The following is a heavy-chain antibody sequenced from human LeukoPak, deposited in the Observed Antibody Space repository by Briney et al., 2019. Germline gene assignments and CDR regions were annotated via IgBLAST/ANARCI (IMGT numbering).Heavy chain of an antibody. CDR1: GFTFSSYD. CDR2: IYSAGDI. Sequence: GGSLRLSCAASGFTFSSYDMHWVRQPTGKGLEWVSAIYSAGDIYYLDSVKGRFTISRENAKNSLFLQMNSLRAEDTAVYYCTRDLGTTNFLAFDIWGQGTMVTVSS. V-gene: IGHV3-13*01. CDR3: TRDLGTTNFLAFDI. J-gene: IGHJ3*02. D-gene: IGHD1-7*01.